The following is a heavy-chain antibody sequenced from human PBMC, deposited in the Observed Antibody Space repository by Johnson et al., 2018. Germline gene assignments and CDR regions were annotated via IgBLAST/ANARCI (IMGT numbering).Heavy chain of an antibody. D-gene: IGHD3-22*01. Sequence: QVQLVQSGGGVVQPGRSLRLSCAASGFTFSSYGMHWVRPAPGKGLEWVAVISYDGSNKYYADSVKGRFTISRDNSKNTLYLQMNSLRAEDTAVYYCARGQYDSSGVNDYWGQGTLVTVSS. J-gene: IGHJ4*02. V-gene: IGHV3-30*03. CDR3: ARGQYDSSGVNDY. CDR2: ISYDGSNK. CDR1: GFTFSSYG.